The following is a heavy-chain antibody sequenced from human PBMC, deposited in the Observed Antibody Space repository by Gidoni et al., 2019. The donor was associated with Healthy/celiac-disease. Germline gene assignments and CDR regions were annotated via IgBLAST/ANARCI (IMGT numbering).Heavy chain of an antibody. CDR1: GGSISSSSYY. D-gene: IGHD3-10*01. Sequence: QLQLQESGPGLVKPSETLSLTCTVSGGSISSSSYYWVWIRQPPGKGLEWIGSIYYSGSTYYNPSLKSRVTISVDTSKNQFSLKLSSVTAADTAVYYCARDKLITMVRGVIIPFDYWGQGTLVTVSS. V-gene: IGHV4-39*07. CDR2: IYYSGST. CDR3: ARDKLITMVRGVIIPFDY. J-gene: IGHJ4*02.